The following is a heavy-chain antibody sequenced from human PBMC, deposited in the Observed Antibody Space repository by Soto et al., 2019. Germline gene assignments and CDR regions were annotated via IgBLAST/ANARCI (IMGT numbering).Heavy chain of an antibody. D-gene: IGHD3-22*01. CDR1: GGSISSYY. Sequence: PSETLSLTCTVSGGSISSYYWSWIRQPPGKGLEWIGYIYYSGSTNYNPSLKSRVTISVDTSKNHFSLKLSSVTAADTAVYYCAREGTYYYDSSGYKAKYFQHWGQGTLVTVS. CDR3: AREGTYYYDSSGYKAKYFQH. CDR2: IYYSGST. J-gene: IGHJ1*01. V-gene: IGHV4-59*01.